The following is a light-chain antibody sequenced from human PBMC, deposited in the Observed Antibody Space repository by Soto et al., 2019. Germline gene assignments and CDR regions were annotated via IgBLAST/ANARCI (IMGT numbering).Light chain of an antibody. CDR1: SSNVGGYNF. CDR2: EVS. CDR3: SSYTSSSTLYV. J-gene: IGLJ1*01. V-gene: IGLV2-14*01. Sequence: QSPLTQPASVSGSPGPSITISSTGTSSNVGGYNFVSWYPQHPGKAPKLMIYEVSNRPSGVSNRLSGSKSGNTVSLTISRPQAEAEADYYCSSYTSSSTLYVFG.